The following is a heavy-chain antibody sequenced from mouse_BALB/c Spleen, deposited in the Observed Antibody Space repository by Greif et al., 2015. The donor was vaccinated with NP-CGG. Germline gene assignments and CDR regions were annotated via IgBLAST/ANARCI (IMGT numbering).Heavy chain of an antibody. V-gene: IGHV1-69*02. D-gene: IGHD1-3*01. CDR2: IGPSDSYT. J-gene: IGHJ4*01. CDR3: ARKDNRGYAMDY. Sequence: VKLVESGAELVKPGASVKLSCKASGYTFTSYWMHWVKQRPGQGLEWIGEIGPSDSYTNYNQKFKGKATLTVDKSSSTAYMQLSSLTSEDSAVYYCARKDNRGYAMDYWGQGSSVTVSS. CDR1: GYTFTSYW.